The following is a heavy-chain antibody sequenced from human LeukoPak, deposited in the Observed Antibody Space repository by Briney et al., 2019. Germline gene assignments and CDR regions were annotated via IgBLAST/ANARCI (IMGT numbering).Heavy chain of an antibody. Sequence: GGSLRLSCAASGFTVSNSYMTWVRQAPDKWLEWVSLTYIAGFTYYPDSGKGRFTISRDIPKNTFFLQMNSLRVDDTAVYYCARGGANQPTYYQYLDVWGKGPTVTVSS. CDR2: TYIAGFT. CDR1: GFTVSNSY. D-gene: IGHD1-26*01. CDR3: ARGGANQPTYYQYLDV. V-gene: IGHV3-53*01. J-gene: IGHJ6*03.